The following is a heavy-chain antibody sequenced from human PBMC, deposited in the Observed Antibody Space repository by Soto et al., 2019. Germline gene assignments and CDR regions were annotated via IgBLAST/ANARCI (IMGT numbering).Heavy chain of an antibody. CDR3: ATAPETFSPAGYYVNWFDP. J-gene: IGHJ5*02. D-gene: IGHD3-22*01. Sequence: SETLSLTCTVSGGSISSYYWSWIRQPAGKGLEWIGRIYTSGSTNYNPSLKSRVTMSVDTSKNQFSLKLSSVTAADTAVYYCATAPETFSPAGYYVNWFDPWGHGTLVTV. V-gene: IGHV4-4*07. CDR1: GGSISSYY. CDR2: IYTSGST.